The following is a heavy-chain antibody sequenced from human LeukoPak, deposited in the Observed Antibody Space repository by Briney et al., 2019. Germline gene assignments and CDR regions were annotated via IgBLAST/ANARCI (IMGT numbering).Heavy chain of an antibody. Sequence: SETLSLTCAVYGGSFSGYYWSWIRQPPGKGLEWIGEINHSGSTNYNPSLKSRVTISVDTSKNQFSLKLSSVTAADTAVYYCARGVSYYYYYMDVWGKGTTVTVSS. CDR2: INHSGST. V-gene: IGHV4-34*01. CDR1: GGSFSGYY. J-gene: IGHJ6*03. CDR3: ARGVSYYYYYMDV.